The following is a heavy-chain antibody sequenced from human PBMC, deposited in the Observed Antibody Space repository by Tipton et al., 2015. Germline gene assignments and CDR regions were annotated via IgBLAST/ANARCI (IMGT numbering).Heavy chain of an antibody. D-gene: IGHD3-22*01. V-gene: IGHV4-4*02. CDR3: ARSSPDSSGYYYYYYYYGMDV. J-gene: IGHJ6*02. Sequence: TLSLTCAVSGGSISSSKWWSWVRQPPGKGLEWIGEIYHSGSTNYNPSLKSRVTISVDKSKNQFSLKLSSVTAADTAVYYCARSSPDSSGYYYYYYYYGMDVWGQGTTVTVSS. CDR1: GGSISSSKW. CDR2: IYHSGST.